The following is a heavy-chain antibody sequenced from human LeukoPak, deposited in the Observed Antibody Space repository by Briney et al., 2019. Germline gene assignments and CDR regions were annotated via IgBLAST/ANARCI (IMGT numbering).Heavy chain of an antibody. Sequence: GGSLRLSCAASGFTFSSYSMNWVRQAPGKGLEWVSYISSSSSTIYYADSVKGRFTISRDNAKNSLYLQMNSLRAEDTAVYYCARDWAFSRYWGQGTLVTVSS. D-gene: IGHD3-16*01. CDR2: ISSSSSTI. V-gene: IGHV3-48*01. J-gene: IGHJ4*02. CDR1: GFTFSSYS. CDR3: ARDWAFSRY.